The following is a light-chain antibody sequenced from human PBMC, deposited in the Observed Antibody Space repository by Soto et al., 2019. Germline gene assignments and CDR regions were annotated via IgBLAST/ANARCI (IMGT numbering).Light chain of an antibody. CDR3: QQYYSTLQT. V-gene: IGKV4-1*01. CDR1: QSVLYSSNNKNY. J-gene: IGKJ1*01. CDR2: WAS. Sequence: IVMTQSPDSLAVSLGERATINCKSSQSVLYSSNNKNYLAWYQQKAGQPPKLLLYWASSRISGVPDRFSGSGSGTDFTLAISSLQAEDVAVYYCQQYYSTLQTFGQGTKVEIK.